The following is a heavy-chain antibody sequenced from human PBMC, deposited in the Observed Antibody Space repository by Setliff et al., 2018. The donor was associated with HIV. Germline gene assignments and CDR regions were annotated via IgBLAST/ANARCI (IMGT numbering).Heavy chain of an antibody. J-gene: IGHJ4*02. CDR2: IYYSGST. D-gene: IGHD2-15*01. CDR3: ARGVPRDIVVVIGSTPFDT. CDR1: GGSISSRGYY. Sequence: PSETLSLTCTVSGGSISSRGYYWGWIRQPPGKELEWIGSIYYSGSTYYNPSLKSRVAISVDTSKNQFSLKLTSVTAADTAVFYCARGVPRDIVVVIGSTPFDTWGQGTLVTVSS. V-gene: IGHV4-39*07.